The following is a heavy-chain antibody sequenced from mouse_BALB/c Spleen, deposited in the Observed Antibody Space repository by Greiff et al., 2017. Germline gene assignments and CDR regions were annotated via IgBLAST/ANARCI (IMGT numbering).Heavy chain of an antibody. V-gene: IGHV1-18*01. Sequence: VQLKESGPELVKPGASVKISCKTSGYTFTEYTMHWVKQSHGKSLEWIGGINPNNGGTSYNQKFKGKATMTVDKSSSTAYMELARLTSEDSAIYYCARGYDAWFAYWGQGTLVTVSA. CDR3: ARGYDAWFAY. J-gene: IGHJ3*01. CDR1: GYTFTEYT. D-gene: IGHD3-1*01. CDR2: INPNNGGT.